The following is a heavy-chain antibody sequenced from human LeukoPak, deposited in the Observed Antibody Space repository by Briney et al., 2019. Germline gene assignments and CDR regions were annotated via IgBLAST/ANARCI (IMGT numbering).Heavy chain of an antibody. Sequence: QPGRSLRLSCAASGFTFSSYGMHWVRQAPGKGLEWVAVIWYDGSNKYYADSVKGRFTISRDNSKKTLYLQMNSLRAEDTAVYYCAKMGPYYYDSSGYWNYYYYYMDVWGKGTTVTVSS. CDR3: AKMGPYYYDSSGYWNYYYYYMDV. V-gene: IGHV3-33*06. CDR1: GFTFSSYG. D-gene: IGHD3-22*01. J-gene: IGHJ6*03. CDR2: IWYDGSNK.